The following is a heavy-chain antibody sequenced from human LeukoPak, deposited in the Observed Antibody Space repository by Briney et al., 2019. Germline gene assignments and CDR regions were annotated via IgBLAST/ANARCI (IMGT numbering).Heavy chain of an antibody. D-gene: IGHD3-22*01. V-gene: IGHV3-30*03. J-gene: IGHJ5*02. Sequence: GGSLRLSCAASGFTFSSYGMHWVRQAPGKGLEWVAVISYDGSNKYYADSVKGRFTISRDNSKNTLYLQMNSLRAEDTAVYYCARLLPSGYYRLNWFDPWGQGTLVTVSS. CDR1: GFTFSSYG. CDR2: ISYDGSNK. CDR3: ARLLPSGYYRLNWFDP.